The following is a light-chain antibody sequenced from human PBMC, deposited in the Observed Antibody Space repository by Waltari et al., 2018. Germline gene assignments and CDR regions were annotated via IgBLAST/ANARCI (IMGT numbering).Light chain of an antibody. V-gene: IGLV2-8*01. CDR1: SSDIGSSKY. CDR3: SSYAGSSNLI. J-gene: IGLJ2*01. Sequence: QSALTQPPSPSGSPGQSVTISCTGTSSDIGSSKYVSWYQQHPPKAPKLMIYEVNKRPSGVPDRFSGSKSGNTASLTVSGLQADDEADYYCSSYAGSSNLIFGGGTKLTVL. CDR2: EVN.